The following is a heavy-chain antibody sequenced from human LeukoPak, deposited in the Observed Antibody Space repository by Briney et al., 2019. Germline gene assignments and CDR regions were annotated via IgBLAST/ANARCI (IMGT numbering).Heavy chain of an antibody. Sequence: GRSLRLSCAASGFTFDDYAMHWVRQAPGKGLEWVSGISWNSGSIGYADSVKGRFTISRDNSKNTLYLQMNSLRAEDTAVYYCARDRVLAVAGTAGYYYYGMDVWGQGTTVTVSS. D-gene: IGHD6-19*01. CDR1: GFTFDDYA. J-gene: IGHJ6*02. V-gene: IGHV3-9*01. CDR2: ISWNSGSI. CDR3: ARDRVLAVAGTAGYYYYGMDV.